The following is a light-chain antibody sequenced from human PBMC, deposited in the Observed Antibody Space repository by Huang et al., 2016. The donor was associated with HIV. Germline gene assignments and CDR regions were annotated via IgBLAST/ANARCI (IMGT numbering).Light chain of an antibody. CDR1: QTINTY. CDR2: AAS. J-gene: IGKJ1*01. Sequence: DIQMTQSPSSLSASVGDRVTITCRARQTINTYLNWYQQKPGKAPKLLIYAASSFHSGVPSRFSGSGSGTDFTLTISGLQREDFATYFWQQTYSTPRTFGQGTRVEIK. V-gene: IGKV1-39*01. CDR3: QQTYSTPRT.